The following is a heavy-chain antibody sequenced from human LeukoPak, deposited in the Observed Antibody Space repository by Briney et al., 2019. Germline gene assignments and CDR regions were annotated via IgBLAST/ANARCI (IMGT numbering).Heavy chain of an antibody. CDR1: GYTFTSYD. CDR3: ARARVRPKYSSGWYTLGY. CDR2: MNPNSGNT. Sequence: ASVKASCKASGYTFTSYDINWVRQATGQGLEWMGWMNPNSGNTGYAQKFQGRVTMTRNTSISTAYMELSSLRSEDTAVYYCARARVRPKYSSGWYTLGYWGQGTLVTVSS. J-gene: IGHJ4*02. D-gene: IGHD6-19*01. V-gene: IGHV1-8*01.